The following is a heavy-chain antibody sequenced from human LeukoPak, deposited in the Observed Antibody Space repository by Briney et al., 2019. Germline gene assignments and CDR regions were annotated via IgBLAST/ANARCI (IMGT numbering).Heavy chain of an antibody. V-gene: IGHV3-74*01. D-gene: IGHD3-22*01. J-gene: IGHJ1*01. CDR1: GFTFSSYW. CDR2: INSDGTDI. Sequence: GESLRLSCAASGFTFSSYWMHWVRQAPGKGLEWVARINSDGTDISYGDSVKGRFTISRDNAKNTLYLQMNSLRVEDTAVNYCARVGYYDSSNYYAYFQHWGQGTLVTVSS. CDR3: ARVGYYDSSNYYAYFQH.